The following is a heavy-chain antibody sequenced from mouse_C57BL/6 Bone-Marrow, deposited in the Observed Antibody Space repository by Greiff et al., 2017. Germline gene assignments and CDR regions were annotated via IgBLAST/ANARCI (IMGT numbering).Heavy chain of an antibody. J-gene: IGHJ4*01. CDR3: TSDGYYDYAMDY. CDR2: IDPETGGT. CDR1: GYTFTDYE. D-gene: IGHD2-3*01. V-gene: IGHV1-15*01. Sequence: VQLHQSGAELVRPGASVTLSCKASGYTFTDYEMHWVKQTPVHGLEWIGAIDPETGGTAYNQKFKGKAILTADKSSSTAYMELRSLTSEDSAVYYCTSDGYYDYAMDYWGQGTSVTVSS.